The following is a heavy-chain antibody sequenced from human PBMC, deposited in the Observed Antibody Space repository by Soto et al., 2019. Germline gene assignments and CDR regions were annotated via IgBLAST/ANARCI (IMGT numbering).Heavy chain of an antibody. CDR3: AIRIFGVEY. J-gene: IGHJ4*02. D-gene: IGHD3-3*02. V-gene: IGHV3-23*01. CDR1: GFTFSAYA. CDR2: ISGTSPST. Sequence: EVQLLESGGGLVQPGGSLRLSCAASGFTFSAYAMSWVRQALGKGLEWVSAISGTSPSTYYADSVQGRFTISRDSSRKTLFLQMNTLRTEDTAVDFCAIRIFGVEYWGQGTQVTVSS.